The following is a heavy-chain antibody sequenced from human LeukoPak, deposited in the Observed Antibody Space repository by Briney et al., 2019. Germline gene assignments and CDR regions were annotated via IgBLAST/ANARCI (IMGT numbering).Heavy chain of an antibody. CDR1: SFTSRTYA. CDR2: FITSGSRI. V-gene: IGHV3-48*03. D-gene: IGHD1-7*01. CDR3: ARMNYVSSGWGAPFDS. Sequence: GGSLRLSFAASSFTSRTYAMIWVPKTPGRGWEGVPYFITSGSRIDYADSVKGRFTISRDNAKNSLYLQMNSLRAEDTAVYYCARMNYVSSGWGAPFDSWGQGTLVTVSS. J-gene: IGHJ4*02.